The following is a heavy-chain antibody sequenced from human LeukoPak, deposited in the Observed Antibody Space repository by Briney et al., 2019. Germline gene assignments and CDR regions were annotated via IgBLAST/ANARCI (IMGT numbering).Heavy chain of an antibody. V-gene: IGHV3-23*01. CDR2: ISGSSDNT. CDR3: AKRSGYTTGWFFDF. J-gene: IGHJ4*02. D-gene: IGHD6-19*01. Sequence: GGSVRLFCAASGFSFSSYAMSWVRQAPGKGLEWVSSISGSSDNTYYAESVKGRFTISRDNSKNTLFLQMNSLRAEDTAVFYCAKRSGYTTGWFFDFWGQGTLVTVSS. CDR1: GFSFSSYA.